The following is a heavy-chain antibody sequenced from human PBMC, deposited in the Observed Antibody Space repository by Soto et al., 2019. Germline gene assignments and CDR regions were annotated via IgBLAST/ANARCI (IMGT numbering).Heavy chain of an antibody. Sequence: QVQLQQWGAGLLKPSETLSLTCAVYGGSFSGYYWSWIRQPPRKGLEWIGEINHSGSTNYNPSLKSRVTISVDTSKIQFSLKLSSVTAADTAVYYCARGRYYGSGSYSFWGQGTLVTVSS. CDR2: INHSGST. V-gene: IGHV4-34*01. CDR1: GGSFSGYY. D-gene: IGHD3-10*01. CDR3: ARGRYYGSGSYSF. J-gene: IGHJ4*02.